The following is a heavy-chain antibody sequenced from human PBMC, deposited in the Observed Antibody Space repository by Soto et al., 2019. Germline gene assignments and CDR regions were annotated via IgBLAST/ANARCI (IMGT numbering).Heavy chain of an antibody. CDR1: DGSLSDDY. Sequence: QVQLQQWGAGLLKPSETLSLTCAVYDGSLSDDYYTWTRQSPGKRLEWIGEIHPSGSTYYNPFLKTRVTLSQDTSKKQFSLNLISVTAADTGEYYCSRGNDAYKGGRTWGQGTLVTVSS. V-gene: IGHV4-34*02. J-gene: IGHJ5*02. CDR2: IHPSGST. CDR3: SRGNDAYKGGRT. D-gene: IGHD1-1*01.